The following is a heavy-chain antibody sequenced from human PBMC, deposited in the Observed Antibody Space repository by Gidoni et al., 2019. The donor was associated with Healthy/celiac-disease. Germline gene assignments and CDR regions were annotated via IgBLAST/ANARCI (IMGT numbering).Heavy chain of an antibody. J-gene: IGHJ4*02. CDR1: GFTFRGSA. Sequence: EVQLVASGGGLVQPGGSLKLSCAASGFTFRGSAMHWVRQASGKGLEWVGRIRSKANSYATAYAASVKGRFTISRDDSKNTAYLQMNSLKTEDTAVYYCTSWYYYGSGSYSYWGQGTLVTVSS. V-gene: IGHV3-73*01. D-gene: IGHD3-10*01. CDR2: IRSKANSYAT. CDR3: TSWYYYGSGSYSY.